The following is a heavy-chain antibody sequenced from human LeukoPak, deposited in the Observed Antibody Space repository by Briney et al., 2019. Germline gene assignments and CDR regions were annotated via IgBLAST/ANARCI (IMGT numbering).Heavy chain of an antibody. CDR1: GGSISSSSYY. J-gene: IGHJ4*02. V-gene: IGHV4-39*01. CDR3: ARTPYGSSGHYFDY. Sequence: SETLSLTCTVSGGSISSSSYYWGWIRPSPGKGLEWSGSIYYSGRTYYSPTLKSRVTISVDTTKNQFSLRLSSVTAADTAVYYCARTPYGSSGHYFDYWGQGTLVTVSS. D-gene: IGHD3-22*01. CDR2: IYYSGRT.